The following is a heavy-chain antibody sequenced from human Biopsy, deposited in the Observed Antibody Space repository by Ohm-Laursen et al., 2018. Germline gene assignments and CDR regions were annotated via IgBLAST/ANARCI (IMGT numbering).Heavy chain of an antibody. CDR1: GESFNGYY. D-gene: IGHD3-22*01. V-gene: IGHV4-34*01. CDR3: VRGVDYYDPYHYYALDV. Sequence: SETLSLTCAVYGESFNGYYWSWIRQTPGKGLEWIGEINHSGRTNYNPSLKSQVTISVDTSKNQFSLKVRPVTAADTAVYYCVRGVDYYDPYHYYALDVWGQGTTVTVSS. J-gene: IGHJ6*02. CDR2: INHSGRT.